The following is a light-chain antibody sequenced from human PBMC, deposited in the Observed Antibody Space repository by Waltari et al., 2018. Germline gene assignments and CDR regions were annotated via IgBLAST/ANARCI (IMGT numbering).Light chain of an antibody. Sequence: QSALTQPASVSGSPGQSITISCTGTSSDIGGYNYVSWYQQHPGQAPKLMIFDVSNRPSGVSNRGSGSKSGNAASLTISGLQAEDEADYYCSSYTSSSTLVFGGGTKLTIL. CDR2: DVS. CDR1: SSDIGGYNY. V-gene: IGLV2-14*03. CDR3: SSYTSSSTLV. J-gene: IGLJ3*02.